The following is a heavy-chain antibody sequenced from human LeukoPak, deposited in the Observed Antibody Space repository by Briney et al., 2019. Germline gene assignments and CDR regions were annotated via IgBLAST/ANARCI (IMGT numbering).Heavy chain of an antibody. V-gene: IGHV4-34*01. J-gene: IGHJ4*02. D-gene: IGHD4-17*01. CDR3: AREAPTMTRGIDC. CDR1: GGSFSGYY. Sequence: SETLSLTCAVYGGSFSGYYWSWIRQPPGKGLEWIGEINHSGSTNYNPSLKSRVTISVDTSKNQFSLKLSSVTAADAAVYYCAREAPTMTRGIDCWGQGTLVTVSS. CDR2: INHSGST.